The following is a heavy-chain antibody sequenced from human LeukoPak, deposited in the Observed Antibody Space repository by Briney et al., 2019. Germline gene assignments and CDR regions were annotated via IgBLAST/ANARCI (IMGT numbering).Heavy chain of an antibody. CDR2: IDYSGTS. CDR3: ARGRGYCGSTSCYYHLDY. Sequence: SETLSLTCTVSGGSISRYSWNWIRQPPGKGLEWIGNIDYSGTSKYNPSLKSRVTISIDTSKNQFSLKLSSVTAADTAVYYCARGRGYCGSTSCYYHLDYWGQGTLVTVSS. J-gene: IGHJ4*02. V-gene: IGHV4-59*01. D-gene: IGHD2-2*01. CDR1: GGSISRYS.